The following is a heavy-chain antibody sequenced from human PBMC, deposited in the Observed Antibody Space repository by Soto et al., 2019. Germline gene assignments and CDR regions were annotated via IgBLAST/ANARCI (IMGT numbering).Heavy chain of an antibody. D-gene: IGHD6-6*01. CDR3: ASAYSSSSGDYYGMDV. Sequence: QVQLVQSGAEVKKPGASVKVSCKASGYTFTGYYMHWGRQAPGQGLEWMGWINPNSGGTNYAQKFQGWVTMTRDTSISTAYMELSRLRSDDTAVYYCASAYSSSSGDYYGMDVWGQGTTVTVSS. CDR2: INPNSGGT. J-gene: IGHJ6*02. V-gene: IGHV1-2*04. CDR1: GYTFTGYY.